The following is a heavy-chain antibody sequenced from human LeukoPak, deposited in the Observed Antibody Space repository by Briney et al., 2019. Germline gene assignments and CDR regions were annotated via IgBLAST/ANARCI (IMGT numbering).Heavy chain of an antibody. CDR2: IYYSGST. V-gene: IGHV4-59*01. Sequence: SETLSLTCTVSGGSISSYYWSWIRQPPGKGLEWIGYIYYSGSTNYNPSLKSRVTISVDTSKNQFSLKLSSVTAADTAVYYCARVHYYGSGRGSFDIWGQGTMVTVSS. CDR1: GGSISSYY. J-gene: IGHJ3*02. CDR3: ARVHYYGSGRGSFDI. D-gene: IGHD3-10*01.